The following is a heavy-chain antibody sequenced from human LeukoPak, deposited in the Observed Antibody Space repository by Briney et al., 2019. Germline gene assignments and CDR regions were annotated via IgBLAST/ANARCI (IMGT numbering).Heavy chain of an antibody. Sequence: SETLSLTCTVSGGSISSSNYYWGWIRQPPGKGLEWIGSIYYSGSTYYNPSLKSRVTISVDTSKNQSSLKLSSVTAADTAVYYCARFYDSSGPARNSFDYWGQGTLVTVSS. CDR2: IYYSGST. V-gene: IGHV4-39*01. J-gene: IGHJ4*02. CDR1: GGSISSSNYY. D-gene: IGHD3-22*01. CDR3: ARFYDSSGPARNSFDY.